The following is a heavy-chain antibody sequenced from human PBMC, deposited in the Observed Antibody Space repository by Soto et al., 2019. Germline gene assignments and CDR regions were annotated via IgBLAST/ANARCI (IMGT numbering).Heavy chain of an antibody. CDR3: ARDSGDWFDP. V-gene: IGHV4-59*01. CDR2: IYYSGST. CDR1: GGSISSYY. Sequence: SATLSLTCTVSGGSISSYYWSWIRQPPGKGLEWIGYIYYSGSTNYNPSLKSRVTISVDTSKNQFSLKLSSVTAADTAVYYCARDSGDWFDPWGQGTLVTVSS. J-gene: IGHJ5*02.